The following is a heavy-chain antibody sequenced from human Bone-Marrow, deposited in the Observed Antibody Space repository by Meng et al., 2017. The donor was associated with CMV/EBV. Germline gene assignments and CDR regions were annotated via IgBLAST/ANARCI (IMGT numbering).Heavy chain of an antibody. D-gene: IGHD1-7*01. V-gene: IGHV3-48*04. CDR2: ISSSSSTI. J-gene: IGHJ6*02. CDR3: ARDFNWNYGYGMDV. Sequence: LSLTCAASGFTFSSYSMNWVRQAPGKGLEWVSYISSSSSTIYYADSVKGRFTISRDNAKNSLYLQMNSLRAEDTAVYYCARDFNWNYGYGMDVWGQGTTVTVSS. CDR1: GFTFSSYS.